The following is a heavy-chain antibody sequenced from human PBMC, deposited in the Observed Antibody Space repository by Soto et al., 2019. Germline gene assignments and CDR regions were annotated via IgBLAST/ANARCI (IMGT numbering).Heavy chain of an antibody. CDR3: ARSMSGAGLQH. V-gene: IGHV3-53*01. CDR2: IYSSGST. Sequence: EVQLVESGGGVIQPGGSLRLSCAASGFTVSNNYMGWVRQAPGKGLEWVSVIYSSGSTYYADSVKGRFTISRDNSKNTMDIQMNSLRVEDTAVYYCARSMSGAGLQHWGQGTLVTVSS. D-gene: IGHD3-10*01. CDR1: GFTVSNNY. J-gene: IGHJ1*01.